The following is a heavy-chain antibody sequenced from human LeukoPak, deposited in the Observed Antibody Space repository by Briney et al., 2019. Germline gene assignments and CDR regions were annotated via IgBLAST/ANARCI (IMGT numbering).Heavy chain of an antibody. V-gene: IGHV4-4*07. D-gene: IGHD3-22*01. CDR2: IYSSGST. Sequence: SETLSLTCTVSGGSISSYYWSWIRQPAGKGLEWIGRIYSSGSTNYNPSLKSRVTMSVDTSKNQFSLKLSSVTAADTAVYFCARGPYSYDSSGAFDIWGQGTMVTVSS. CDR1: GGSISSYY. CDR3: ARGPYSYDSSGAFDI. J-gene: IGHJ3*02.